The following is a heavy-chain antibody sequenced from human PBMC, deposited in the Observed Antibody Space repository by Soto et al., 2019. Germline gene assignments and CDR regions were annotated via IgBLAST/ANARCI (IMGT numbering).Heavy chain of an antibody. V-gene: IGHV3-15*07. CDR2: IKSKTDGGTT. D-gene: IGHD5-18*01. Sequence: PGGSLRLSCAASGFTFSNAWMNWVRQAPGKGLEWVGRIKSKTDGGTTDYAAPVKGRFTISRDDSKNTLYLQMNSLKTEDTAVYYCTTRGRGYSYTHYYYGMDVWGQGTTVTVSS. CDR1: GFTFSNAW. CDR3: TTRGRGYSYTHYYYGMDV. J-gene: IGHJ6*02.